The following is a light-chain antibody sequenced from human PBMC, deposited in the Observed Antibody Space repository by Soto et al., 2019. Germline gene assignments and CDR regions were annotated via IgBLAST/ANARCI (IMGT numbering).Light chain of an antibody. CDR3: CSFSGGATFV. V-gene: IGLV2-23*02. J-gene: IGLJ2*01. CDR2: EAT. CDR1: RNDVGGYDL. Sequence: QSVLTQPASVSGSPGQSITISCTGTRNDVGGYDLVSWYQHHPGKAPQLIIYEATKRPSGVSDRFSGSKSGNTASLTISALHAEYEADFSCCSFSGGATFVFGGGTKLTVL.